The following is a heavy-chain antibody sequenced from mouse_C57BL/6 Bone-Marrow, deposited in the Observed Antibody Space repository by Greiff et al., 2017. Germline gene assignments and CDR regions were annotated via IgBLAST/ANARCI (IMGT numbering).Heavy chain of an antibody. CDR2: INPNNGGT. CDR1: GYTFTDYY. CDR3: ASVVSDYYTMDY. V-gene: IGHV1-26*01. D-gene: IGHD1-1*01. Sequence: EVQLQQSGPELVKPGASVKISCKASGYTFTDYYMNWVKQSNGKSLEWIGDINPNNGGTSYNQKFKGKATLTVDKSSSTAYMELRSLTSEDSAVYYCASVVSDYYTMDYWGQGTSVTVSS. J-gene: IGHJ4*01.